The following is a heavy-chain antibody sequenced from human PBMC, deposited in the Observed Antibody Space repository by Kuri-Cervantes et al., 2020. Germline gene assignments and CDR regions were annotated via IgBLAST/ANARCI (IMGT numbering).Heavy chain of an antibody. D-gene: IGHD3-22*01. J-gene: IGHJ4*02. CDR1: GFTFGTHG. Sequence: GESLKISCAASGFTFGTHGIHWVRQTPGKGLEWVALISYDGSNKYYADSVKGRSTISRDNSKNTLYLQMNSLRAEDTAVYYCARESSKDYYDSSGYYLVYWGQGTLVTVSS. V-gene: IGHV3-30*03. CDR3: ARESSKDYYDSSGYYLVY. CDR2: ISYDGSNK.